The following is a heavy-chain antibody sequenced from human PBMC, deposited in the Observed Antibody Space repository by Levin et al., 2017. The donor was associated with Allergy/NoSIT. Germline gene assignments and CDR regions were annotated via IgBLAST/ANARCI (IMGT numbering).Heavy chain of an antibody. D-gene: IGHD1-1*01. Sequence: KTGGSLRLSCTNYGYNFVSYWIAWVRQMPGKGLEWMGIIYPDDSDTRYSPSFQGQVTISADKSISTAYLQWSSLKTSDTAIYYCARRSGAHRSIDYWGQGTLVTVSS. CDR1: GYNFVSYW. V-gene: IGHV5-51*01. CDR3: ARRSGAHRSIDY. CDR2: IYPDDSDT. J-gene: IGHJ4*02.